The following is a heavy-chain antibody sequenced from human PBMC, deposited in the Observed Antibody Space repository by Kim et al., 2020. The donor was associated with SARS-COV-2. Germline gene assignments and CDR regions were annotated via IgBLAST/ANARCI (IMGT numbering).Heavy chain of an antibody. Sequence: SETLSLTCTVSGGSVSSGSYYWSWIRQPPGKGLEWIGYIYYSGSTNYNPSLKSRVTISVDTSKNQFSLKLSSVTAADTAVYYCARDAGGARGCSGGSCPEYYYYYYGMDVWGQGTTVTVSS. CDR3: ARDAGGARGCSGGSCPEYYYYYYGMDV. CDR2: IYYSGST. J-gene: IGHJ6*02. V-gene: IGHV4-61*01. D-gene: IGHD2-15*01. CDR1: GGSVSSGSYY.